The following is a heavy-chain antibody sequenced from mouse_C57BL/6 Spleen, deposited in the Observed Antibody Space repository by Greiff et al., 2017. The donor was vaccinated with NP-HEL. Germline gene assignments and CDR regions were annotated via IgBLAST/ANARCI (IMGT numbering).Heavy chain of an antibody. CDR3: ARDGNYLHWYFDV. J-gene: IGHJ1*03. D-gene: IGHD2-1*01. V-gene: IGHV1-42*01. Sequence: VQLKESGPELVKPGASVKISCKASGYSFTGYYMNWVKQSPEKSLEWIGEINPSTGGTTYNQKFKAKATLTVDKSSSTAYMQLKSLTSEDSAVYYCARDGNYLHWYFDVWGTGTTVTVSS. CDR1: GYSFTGYY. CDR2: INPSTGGT.